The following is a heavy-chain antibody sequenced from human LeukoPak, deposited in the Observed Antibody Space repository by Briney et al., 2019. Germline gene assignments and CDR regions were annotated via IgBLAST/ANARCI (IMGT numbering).Heavy chain of an antibody. CDR3: ARDEEILRAFDI. CDR1: GYTFTSCY. J-gene: IGHJ3*02. V-gene: IGHV1-46*01. CDR2: INPSGGST. D-gene: IGHD3-16*01. Sequence: ASVKVSCKASGYTFTSCYMHWVRQAPGQGLEWMGIINPSGGSTSYAQKFQGRVTMTRDMSTSTVYMELSSLRSEDTAVYYCARDEEILRAFDIWGQGTMVTVSS.